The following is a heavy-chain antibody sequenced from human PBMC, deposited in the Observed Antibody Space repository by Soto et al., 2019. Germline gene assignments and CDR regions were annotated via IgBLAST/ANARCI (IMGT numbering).Heavy chain of an antibody. Sequence: QITLKESGPTLVKPTQTLTLTCTFSGLSLNTGGGAVGWVRQPPGKALEWLAVIYANSNREYSPSLKTRLTTTKDTSSNQVVLTMTDMDPEDTAIYYCGHRRSEADRCWFDPWRQGILVTVSS. J-gene: IGHJ5*02. CDR2: IYANSNR. CDR3: GHRRSEADRCWFDP. V-gene: IGHV2-5*01. D-gene: IGHD3-3*01. CDR1: GLSLNTGGGA.